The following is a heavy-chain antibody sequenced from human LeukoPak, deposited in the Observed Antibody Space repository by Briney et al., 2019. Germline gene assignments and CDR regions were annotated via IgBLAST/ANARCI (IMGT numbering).Heavy chain of an antibody. CDR3: ARAPLHYGGNSWGAFDI. D-gene: IGHD4-23*01. CDR2: IIPIFGTA. J-gene: IGHJ3*02. Sequence: GASVKVSCKASGCTFTSYAISWVRQAPGQGLEWMGRIIPIFGTANYAQKSQGRVTITTDESTSTAYMELSSLRSEDTAVYYCARAPLHYGGNSWGAFDIWGQGTMVTVSS. CDR1: GCTFTSYA. V-gene: IGHV1-69*05.